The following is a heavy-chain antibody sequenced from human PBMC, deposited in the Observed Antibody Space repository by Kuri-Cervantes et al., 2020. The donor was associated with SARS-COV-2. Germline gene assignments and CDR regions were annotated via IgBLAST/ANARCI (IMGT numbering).Heavy chain of an antibody. V-gene: IGHV1-2*02. CDR1: GYTFTSYG. CDR3: ARDDLHSSSWDFDY. J-gene: IGHJ4*02. Sequence: ASVKVTFKASGYTFTSYGISWVRQAPGQGLEWMGWINPNSGGTNYAQKFQGRVTMTRDTSISTAYMELSRLRSDDTAVYYCARDDLHSSSWDFDYWGQGTLVTVSS. D-gene: IGHD6-13*01. CDR2: INPNSGGT.